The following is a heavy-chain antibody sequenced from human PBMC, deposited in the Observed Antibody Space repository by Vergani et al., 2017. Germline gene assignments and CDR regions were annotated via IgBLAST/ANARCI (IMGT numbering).Heavy chain of an antibody. Sequence: QVQLVQSGAEVKKPGASVKVSCKASGYTFTSYYMHWVRQAPGQGLEWMGIINPSGGSTSYAQKFQGRVTMTRDTSTSTVYRELRSLRADDTAVYYCARDSKWLRLGWFDPWGQGTLVTVSS. V-gene: IGHV1-46*01. J-gene: IGHJ5*02. CDR2: INPSGGST. CDR3: ARDSKWLRLGWFDP. CDR1: GYTFTSYY. D-gene: IGHD5-12*01.